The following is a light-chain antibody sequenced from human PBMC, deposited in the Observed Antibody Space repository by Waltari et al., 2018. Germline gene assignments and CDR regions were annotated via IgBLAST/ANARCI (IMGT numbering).Light chain of an antibody. Sequence: QSALTQPASVSGSPGQSITISCTGTSGDVGTYNLVSWYQHHPGKAPKLMIYEVTKRPAGVSDRLSGSNSDTSASLTISGLQPEDEADYYCCSYVDNSLVFGTGTKVTV. J-gene: IGLJ1*01. V-gene: IGLV2-23*02. CDR2: EVT. CDR1: SGDVGTYNL. CDR3: CSYVDNSLV.